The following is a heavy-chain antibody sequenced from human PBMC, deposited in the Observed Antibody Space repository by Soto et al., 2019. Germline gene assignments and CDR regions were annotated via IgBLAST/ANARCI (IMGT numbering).Heavy chain of an antibody. CDR2: INHSGSA. V-gene: IGHV4-34*01. CDR3: ARGRYYDFWSGYSGIDL. J-gene: IGHJ5*02. D-gene: IGHD3-3*01. CDR1: GGSFSGYI. Sequence: PSETLSLTCDVYGGSFSGYIWTWVRQTPGKGLQWIGQINHSGSANYNPSLKSRVTISVHTSNSQFSLKLRSVTAADTAVYYCARGRYYDFWSGYSGIDLWGQGTLVTVSS.